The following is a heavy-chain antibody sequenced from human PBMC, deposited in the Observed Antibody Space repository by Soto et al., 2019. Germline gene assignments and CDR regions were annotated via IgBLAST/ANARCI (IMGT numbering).Heavy chain of an antibody. D-gene: IGHD1-26*01. CDR1: GYSISSGYY. Sequence: SETLSLTCAVSGYSISSGYYWGWIRQPPGKGLEWIGSIYHSGSTYYNPSLKSRVTISVDTSKNQFSLKLSSVTAADTAVCYCARDPEWELLYFDYWGQGTLVTVSS. J-gene: IGHJ4*02. CDR3: ARDPEWELLYFDY. CDR2: IYHSGST. V-gene: IGHV4-38-2*02.